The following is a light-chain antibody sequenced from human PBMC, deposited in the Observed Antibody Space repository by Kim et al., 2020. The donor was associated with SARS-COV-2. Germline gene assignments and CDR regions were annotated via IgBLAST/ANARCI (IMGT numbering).Light chain of an antibody. V-gene: IGKV2-30*02. CDR2: KVS. CDR1: QSLVHSDGNTY. CDR3: RQGTHWPLYT. Sequence: DVVMTQSPLSLPVTLGQPASISCRSSQSLVHSDGNTYLNWFQQRPGQSPRRLIYKVSNRDSGVPDRFSGSGSGTDFTLKISGVEAEDVGVFYGRQGTHWPLYTFAQGTKLGI. J-gene: IGKJ2*01.